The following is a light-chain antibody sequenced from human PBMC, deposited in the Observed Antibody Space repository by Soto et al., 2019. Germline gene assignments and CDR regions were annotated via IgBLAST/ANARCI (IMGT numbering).Light chain of an antibody. CDR1: SSDVGGYNY. J-gene: IGLJ1*01. CDR2: AVT. Sequence: QSVLTQPASVSGSPGQSITISCTGTSSDVGGYNYVSWYQQHPGKAPKLMIYAVTDRPSGVSSRFSGSKSGNTASLTISGLQAEEEADYCCSSYSSSSTLFGTGTKLTVL. V-gene: IGLV2-14*01. CDR3: SSYSSSSTL.